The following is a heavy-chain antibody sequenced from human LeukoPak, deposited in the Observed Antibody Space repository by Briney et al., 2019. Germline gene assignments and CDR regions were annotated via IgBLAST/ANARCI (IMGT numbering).Heavy chain of an antibody. Sequence: GESLKISCKGSGYSFTSYWIGWVRQMPEKGVEWVGIIYPGDSDTRYSPSFQGQVTISADKSISTAYLQWSSLKASDTAMYYCASSGSAMDTYFDYWGQGTLVTVSS. J-gene: IGHJ4*02. CDR3: ASSGSAMDTYFDY. V-gene: IGHV5-51*01. CDR1: GYSFTSYW. D-gene: IGHD5-18*01. CDR2: IYPGDSDT.